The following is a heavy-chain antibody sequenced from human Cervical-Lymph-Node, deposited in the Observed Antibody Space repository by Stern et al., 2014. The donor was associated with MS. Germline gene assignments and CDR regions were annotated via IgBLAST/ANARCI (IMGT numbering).Heavy chain of an antibody. CDR2: SSYDGRDK. Sequence: VQLVESGGGVVQPGRSLRLSCAASGFVFRRYALHWVRQAPGKGVEWVALSSYDGRDKYYTDSVKGRFTVSRDNSNNTVDLEMNSLRLEDTAVYYCAKGGSGRYLDWGQGSLVTVSS. D-gene: IGHD1-26*01. CDR1: GFVFRRYA. CDR3: AKGGSGRYLD. V-gene: IGHV3-30*04. J-gene: IGHJ4*02.